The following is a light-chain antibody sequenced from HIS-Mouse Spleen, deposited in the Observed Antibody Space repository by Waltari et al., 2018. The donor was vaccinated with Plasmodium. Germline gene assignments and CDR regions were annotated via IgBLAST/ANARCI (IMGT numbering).Light chain of an antibody. CDR2: KDS. V-gene: IGLV3-27*01. Sequence: SYELTQPSSVSVSPGQTARITCSGDVLAKKYARGFTKKPGQAPVLVIYKDSERPSGIPDRCSGSSAGTTVTLTISGAQVEDEADYYCYSAADNNLVFGGGTKLTVL. CDR3: YSAADNNLV. CDR1: VLAKKY. J-gene: IGLJ3*02.